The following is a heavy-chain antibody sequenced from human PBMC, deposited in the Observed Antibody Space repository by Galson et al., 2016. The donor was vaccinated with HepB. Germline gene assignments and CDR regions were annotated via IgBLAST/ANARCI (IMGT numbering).Heavy chain of an antibody. J-gene: IGHJ4*02. CDR1: GFTFSSYS. Sequence: SLRLSCAASGFTFSSYSMNWVRQAPGKGLEWVSSISSSSSYIYYADSVKGRFTISRDNSKNSVYLQINSLRAEDTAVYYCAKGWVEWLVQDHFDHWGQGTLVTVSP. CDR3: AKGWVEWLVQDHFDH. D-gene: IGHD6-19*01. CDR2: ISSSSSYI. V-gene: IGHV3-21*01.